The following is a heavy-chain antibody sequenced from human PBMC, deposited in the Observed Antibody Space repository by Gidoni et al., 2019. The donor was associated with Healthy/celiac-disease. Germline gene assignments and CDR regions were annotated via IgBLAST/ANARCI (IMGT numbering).Heavy chain of an antibody. CDR1: GGSISSSSYY. Sequence: QLQLQESGPGLVKPSETLSLTCTVSGGSISSSSYYWGWIRQPPGKGLEWIGSIYYSGSTYYNPSLKSRVTISVDTSKNQFSLKLSSVTAADTAVYYCARQLDIWGPMSYWGQGTLVTVSS. D-gene: IGHD3-16*01. CDR3: ARQLDIWGPMSY. J-gene: IGHJ4*02. CDR2: IYYSGST. V-gene: IGHV4-39*01.